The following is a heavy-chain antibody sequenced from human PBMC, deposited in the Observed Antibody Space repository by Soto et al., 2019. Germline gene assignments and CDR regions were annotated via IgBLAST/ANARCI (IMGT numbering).Heavy chain of an antibody. D-gene: IGHD2-2*01. CDR2: INQEGSES. CDR1: GLTFSNYW. J-gene: IGHJ4*02. Sequence: EVQLVESGGGLVQPGGSLRLSCVVSGLTFSNYWMSWVRQAPGKGLEWVANINQEGSESYYVDSVKGRFTISRDNAKHPLYLPMASLRAEDTALYYCARPARECSSPGCANWGQGTLVTVSS. CDR3: ARPARECSSPGCAN. V-gene: IGHV3-7*01.